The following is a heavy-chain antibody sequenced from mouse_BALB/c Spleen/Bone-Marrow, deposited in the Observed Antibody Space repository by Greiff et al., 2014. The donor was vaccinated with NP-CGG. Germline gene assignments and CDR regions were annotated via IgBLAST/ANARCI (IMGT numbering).Heavy chain of an antibody. CDR1: GFNIKDTY. Sequence: EVKLQESGAEFVKPGASVKLSCTASGFNIKDTYMHWVKRRPEQGLEWIGRIDPANENTKYDPKFQGKATITADTSSNTAYLQLSSLTSEDTAVYYCARADGYYAWFAYWGQGTLVTVSA. CDR2: IDPANENT. CDR3: ARADGYYAWFAY. V-gene: IGHV14-3*02. J-gene: IGHJ3*01. D-gene: IGHD2-3*01.